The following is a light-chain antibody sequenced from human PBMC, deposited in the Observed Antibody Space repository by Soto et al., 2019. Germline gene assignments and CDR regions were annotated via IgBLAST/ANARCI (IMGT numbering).Light chain of an antibody. CDR3: QQSYGTPIT. CDR1: QSISSY. J-gene: IGKJ5*01. V-gene: IGKV1-39*01. Sequence: DIQMTQSPSSRPASVGDRVTITCRASQSISSYLNWYQQKPGKAPKLLIYAASSLQSGVPSRFSGSGSGTDFTLTITSLQPEDFATYYCQQSYGTPITFGQGTRLEIK. CDR2: AAS.